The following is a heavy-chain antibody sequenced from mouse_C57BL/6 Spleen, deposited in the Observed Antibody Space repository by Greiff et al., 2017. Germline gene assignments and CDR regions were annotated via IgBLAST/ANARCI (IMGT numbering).Heavy chain of an antibody. CDR3: ARDTTRYFDY. J-gene: IGHJ2*01. V-gene: IGHV1-69*01. D-gene: IGHD1-1*01. CDR2: IDPSDSYT. Sequence: VKLQQPGAELVMPGASVKLSCKASGYTFTSYWMHWVKQRPGQGLEWIGEIDPSDSYTNYNQKFKGKSTLTVDKSSSTAYMQLSSLTSEDSAVYYCARDTTRYFDYWGQGTTLTVSS. CDR1: GYTFTSYW.